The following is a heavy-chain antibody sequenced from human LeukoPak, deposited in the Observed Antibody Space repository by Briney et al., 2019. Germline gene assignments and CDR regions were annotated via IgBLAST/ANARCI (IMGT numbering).Heavy chain of an antibody. CDR1: GYTFTSYD. D-gene: IGHD3-10*01. CDR2: IIPIFGTA. Sequence: ASVKVSCKASGYTFTSYDINWVRQATGQGLEWMGGIIPIFGTASYAQKFQGRVTITADESTSTAYMALSSLRSEDTAVYYCARDLTMVRGARYRPYNWFAPWGQGTLVTVSS. CDR3: ARDLTMVRGARYRPYNWFAP. J-gene: IGHJ5*02. V-gene: IGHV1-69*13.